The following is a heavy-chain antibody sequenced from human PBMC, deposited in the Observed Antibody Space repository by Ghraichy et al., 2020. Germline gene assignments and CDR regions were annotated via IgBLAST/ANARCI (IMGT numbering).Heavy chain of an antibody. D-gene: IGHD2/OR15-2a*01. CDR1: GFTFSSYW. V-gene: IGHV3-7*01. J-gene: IGHJ3*02. CDR2: IKRDGSEK. Sequence: GGSLRLSCAASGFTFSSYWMSWVRQAPGKGLEWVANIKRDGSEKYYVDSVKGRFTVSRDNAKNSLYLQLNSLRAEDTAVYYCARDHKSMGGLIWGHGTMVTVSS. CDR3: ARDHKSMGGLI.